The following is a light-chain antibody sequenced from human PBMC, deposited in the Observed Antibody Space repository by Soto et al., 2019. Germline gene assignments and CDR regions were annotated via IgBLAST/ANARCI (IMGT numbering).Light chain of an antibody. CDR1: KSNIGNNY. CDR2: DNS. CDR3: GTWDSSLSVVV. J-gene: IGLJ1*01. Sequence: QSVLTQPPSVSAAPGQKVTISCSGSKSNIGNNYVSWYKQLPGTAPKLLIYDNSQRPSWTPDRFSGSKSGTSATLAITGLQTGDDAGYYCGTWDSSLSVVVFGSGTKLTVL. V-gene: IGLV1-51*01.